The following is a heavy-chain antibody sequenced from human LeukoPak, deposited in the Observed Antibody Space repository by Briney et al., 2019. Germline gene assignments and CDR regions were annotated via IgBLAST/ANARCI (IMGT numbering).Heavy chain of an antibody. D-gene: IGHD5-12*01. CDR2: IYSSGST. CDR1: GGSISSHN. V-gene: IGHV4-59*11. Sequence: PSETLSLTCTVSGGSISSHNWSWIWKRPGQGLEWIGYIYSSGSTNHNPSLKSRVPLSAHPSKNPFSLKLSSVTAADTALYYCARLGAYSSYDYVDCWGQGTLVTVSS. J-gene: IGHJ4*02. CDR3: ARLGAYSSYDYVDC.